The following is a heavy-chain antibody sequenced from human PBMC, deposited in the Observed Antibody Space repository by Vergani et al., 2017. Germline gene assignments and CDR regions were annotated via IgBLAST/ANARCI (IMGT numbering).Heavy chain of an antibody. J-gene: IGHJ4*02. CDR2: ICHTEDT. V-gene: IGHV4-4*02. Sequence: QVQLQQWGAGLLKPSETLSLTCAVYGDSISSNNCWTWVRQPPGKGLEWIGEICHTEDTKYSPSLKSRVTVSVDESRNLFSLRLNSVTAADTAVYYCATIGYRRWGYYFDYWGQGILVTVSS. CDR1: GDSISSNNC. CDR3: ATIGYRRWGYYFDY. D-gene: IGHD2-2*02.